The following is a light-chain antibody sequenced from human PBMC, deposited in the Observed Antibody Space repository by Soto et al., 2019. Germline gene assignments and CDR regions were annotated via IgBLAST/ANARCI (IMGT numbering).Light chain of an antibody. CDR2: AAS. CDR1: QGLTNY. Sequence: DIQMTQSPSSLSASVGDRVTITCRASQGLTNYLAWYQQKPGRVPKLLIYAASTLQSGVPSRLSGSGSGTEFTLTISSLQPEDVATYYCQKYNSAPLTFGGGTKVEIK. CDR3: QKYNSAPLT. V-gene: IGKV1-27*01. J-gene: IGKJ4*01.